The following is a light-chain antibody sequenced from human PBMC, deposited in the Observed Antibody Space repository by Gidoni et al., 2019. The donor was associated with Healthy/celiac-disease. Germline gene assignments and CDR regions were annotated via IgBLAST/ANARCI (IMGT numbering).Light chain of an antibody. CDR3: QQYGSSPNT. J-gene: IGKJ2*01. CDR1: QSVSRSY. V-gene: IGKV3-20*01. CDR2: GAS. Sequence: EIVLTQSPGTLSLSQGERATLSCRASQSVSRSYLAWYQQKPGQAPRLLIYGASSRATGIPDRFSGRWSGTDFTLTISRLEPEAFAVYYSQQYGSSPNTFGQGTKLEIK.